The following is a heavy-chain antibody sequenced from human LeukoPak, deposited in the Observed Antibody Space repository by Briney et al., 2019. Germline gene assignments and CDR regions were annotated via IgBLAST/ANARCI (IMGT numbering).Heavy chain of an antibody. Sequence: GGSLRLSCAASGFTFSSYSMNWVRQAPGKGLEWVSSISSSSSYIYYADSVKGRFTISRDNAKNSLHLQMNSLRAEDTAVYYCARDGLVPWGLPAEYFQHWGQGTLVTVSS. J-gene: IGHJ1*01. CDR1: GFTFSSYS. V-gene: IGHV3-21*01. CDR3: ARDGLVPWGLPAEYFQH. CDR2: ISSSSSYI. D-gene: IGHD7-27*01.